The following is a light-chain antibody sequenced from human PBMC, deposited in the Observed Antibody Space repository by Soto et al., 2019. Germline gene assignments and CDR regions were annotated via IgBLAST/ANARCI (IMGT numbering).Light chain of an antibody. J-gene: IGKJ5*01. CDR2: DTS. Sequence: VLTQSPATLSLSPCRTATLSSSADQSVSGFLGWYQQKLGRAPRLLIHDTSNRATGVPARFSGSGSGTDFTLTISSLEPEDFGVYYCQQRGSWPPTFGQGTRLEIK. V-gene: IGKV3-11*01. CDR1: QSVSGF. CDR3: QQRGSWPPT.